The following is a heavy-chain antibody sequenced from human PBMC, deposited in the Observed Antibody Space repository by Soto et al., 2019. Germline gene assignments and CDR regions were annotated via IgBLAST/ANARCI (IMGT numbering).Heavy chain of an antibody. D-gene: IGHD6-13*01. CDR1: GFTFSSYA. V-gene: IGHV3-23*01. CDR2: ISGSGGST. J-gene: IGHJ4*02. CDR3: AKGIAALHPLPDFDY. Sequence: PGGSLRLSCAASGFTFSSYAMSWVRQAPGKGLEWVSAISGSGGSTYYADSVKGRFTISRDNSKNTLYLQMISLRAEDTAVYYCAKGIAALHPLPDFDYWGQGTLVTVSS.